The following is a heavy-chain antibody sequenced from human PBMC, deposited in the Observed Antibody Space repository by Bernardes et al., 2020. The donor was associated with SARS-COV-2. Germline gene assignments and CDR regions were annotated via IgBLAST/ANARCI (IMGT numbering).Heavy chain of an antibody. CDR1: GFTFGDYA. D-gene: IGHD3-3*01. CDR2: IRSKAYGGTT. V-gene: IGHV3-49*04. J-gene: IGHJ6*02. Sequence: GGSLRLSCTASGFTFGDYAMSWVRQAPGKGLEWVGFIRSKAYGGTTEYAASVKGRFTISRDDSKSIAYLQMNSLKTEDTAVYYCTRDRWYDFWSGYYSYYYYGMDVWGQGTTVTVSS. CDR3: TRDRWYDFWSGYYSYYYYGMDV.